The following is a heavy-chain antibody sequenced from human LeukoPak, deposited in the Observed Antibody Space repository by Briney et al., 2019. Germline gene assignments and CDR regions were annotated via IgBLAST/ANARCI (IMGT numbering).Heavy chain of an antibody. CDR2: IYHSGST. V-gene: IGHV4-38-2*02. CDR1: GYSISSGYY. D-gene: IGHD3-9*01. J-gene: IGHJ3*02. CDR3: ATSANYDILTGYIGAFDI. Sequence: SETLSLTCIVSGYSISSGYYWGWIRQPPGKGLEWIGSIYHSGSTYYNPSLKSRVTISVDTSKNQFSLKLSSVTAADTAVYYCATSANYDILTGYIGAFDIWGQGTMVTVSS.